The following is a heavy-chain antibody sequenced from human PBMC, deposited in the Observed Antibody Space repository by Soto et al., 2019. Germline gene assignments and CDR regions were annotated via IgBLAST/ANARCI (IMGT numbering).Heavy chain of an antibody. V-gene: IGHV3-66*01. Sequence: EVQLVESGGGLVQPGGSLRLSCAASGFTVSSNYMSWVRQAPGKGLEWVSVIYSGGSTYYADSVKGRFTISRDNSKNTLYLQMNSLRAEDTAVYYCASYFGWFFGGFDYWGQGTLVTVSS. CDR3: ASYFGWFFGGFDY. CDR1: GFTVSSNY. CDR2: IYSGGST. J-gene: IGHJ4*02. D-gene: IGHD3-9*01.